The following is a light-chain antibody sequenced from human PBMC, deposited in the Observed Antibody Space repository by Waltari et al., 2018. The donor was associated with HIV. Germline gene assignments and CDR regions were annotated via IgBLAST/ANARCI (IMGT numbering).Light chain of an antibody. CDR1: QSFSGY. Sequence: DFHITQSPSSLSAPVGDRVTITCRASQSFSGYLNWYQQKAGKAPKLLIYAASSLPSGAPSRFSGSGSGTAFTLTISSLQPEDFATYYCQQTYSTPGTFGQGTKLEIK. CDR2: AAS. CDR3: QQTYSTPGT. V-gene: IGKV1-39*01. J-gene: IGKJ2*01.